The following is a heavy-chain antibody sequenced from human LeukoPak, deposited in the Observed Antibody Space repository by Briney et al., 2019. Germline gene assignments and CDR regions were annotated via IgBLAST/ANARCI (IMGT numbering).Heavy chain of an antibody. D-gene: IGHD1-7*01. J-gene: IGHJ4*02. CDR2: VYNSGST. CDR3: ARQTGTIDY. V-gene: IGHV4-61*02. Sequence: PSETLSLTCIVSGGSISRGSYYWNWIRQPAGKGLEWMGRVYNSGSTNYNPSLKSRVTISTDMSKNQFSLKLSSVTAADTAVYYCARQTGTIDYWGQGPWSPSPQ. CDR1: GGSISRGSYY.